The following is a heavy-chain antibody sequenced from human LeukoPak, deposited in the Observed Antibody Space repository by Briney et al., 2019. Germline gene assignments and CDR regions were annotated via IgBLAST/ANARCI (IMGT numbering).Heavy chain of an antibody. Sequence: PSETPSLTCTVSGGSINSGDYYWSWIRQHPGKGLEWTGYIYYSGSTYYNPSLKSRVTISVDTSKNHFSLKLSSVTAADTAVYYCARMSGRVSSGYYLDYWGQGTLVTVSS. D-gene: IGHD3-22*01. J-gene: IGHJ4*02. CDR2: IYYSGST. CDR1: GGSINSGDYY. CDR3: ARMSGRVSSGYYLDY. V-gene: IGHV4-31*03.